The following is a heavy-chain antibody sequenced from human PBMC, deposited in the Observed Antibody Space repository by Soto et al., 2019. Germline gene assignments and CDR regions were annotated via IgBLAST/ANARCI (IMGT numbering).Heavy chain of an antibody. J-gene: IGHJ4*02. D-gene: IGHD3-10*01. V-gene: IGHV3-53*01. CDR1: GFTVSNNY. Sequence: EVQLVESGGGLIQPGGSLRLSCAVSGFTVSNNYMSWVRQAPGKGLEGVSVIYSGGYTAYGDSVKGRFTISRDNSKNTLYLKTKSPGADAPAVYFWGARAGGGGYWGQGTLVTVSS. CDR2: IYSGGYT. CDR3: GARAGGGGY.